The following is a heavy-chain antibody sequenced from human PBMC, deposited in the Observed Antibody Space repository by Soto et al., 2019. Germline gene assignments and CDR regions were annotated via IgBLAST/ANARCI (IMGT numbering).Heavy chain of an antibody. CDR2: ISGSADST. CDR3: AKTRGAMIYAISVYGMDV. CDR1: GFSFSSFS. V-gene: IGHV3-23*01. Sequence: EVQLLESGGGFIHPGGSLRLSCAASGFSFSSFSMNWVRQAPGKELEWVSIISGSADSTFYADSVKGRFTISRDNSKSTLYLQINSLTAEDTAVYYCAKTRGAMIYAISVYGMDVWGQGTTVTVSS. D-gene: IGHD2-8*01. J-gene: IGHJ6*02.